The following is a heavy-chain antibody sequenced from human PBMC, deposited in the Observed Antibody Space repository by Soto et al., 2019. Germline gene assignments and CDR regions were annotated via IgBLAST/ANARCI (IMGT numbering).Heavy chain of an antibody. J-gene: IGHJ6*02. V-gene: IGHV3-49*04. Sequence: PGGSLRLSCAASGFTFSNAWMNWVRQAPGKGLEWVGFIRSKVYGGTTEYAASVKGRFTISRDDSKSIAYLQMNSLKTEDTAVYYCTSTIFGVVIPGGYYYGMDVWGQGTTVTVSS. D-gene: IGHD3-3*01. CDR2: IRSKVYGGTT. CDR3: TSTIFGVVIPGGYYYGMDV. CDR1: GFTFSNAW.